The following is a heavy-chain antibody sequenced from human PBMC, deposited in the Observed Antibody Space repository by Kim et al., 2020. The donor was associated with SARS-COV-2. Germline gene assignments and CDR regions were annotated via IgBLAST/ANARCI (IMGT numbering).Heavy chain of an antibody. V-gene: IGHV3-74*01. Sequence: GGSLRLSCAASGFTFSTYWMHWVRQAPGKGLVWVSRTNSDGSSTNYADSVKGRFTISRDNAKNTLYLQMNSLRAEDTAVYYCARDKSAYVPFDYWGQGTLVTVSS. J-gene: IGHJ4*02. D-gene: IGHD3-16*01. CDR3: ARDKSAYVPFDY. CDR1: GFTFSTYW. CDR2: TNSDGSST.